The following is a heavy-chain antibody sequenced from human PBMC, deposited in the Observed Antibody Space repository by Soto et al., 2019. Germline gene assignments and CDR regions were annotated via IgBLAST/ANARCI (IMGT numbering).Heavy chain of an antibody. Sequence: GGSLRLSCAASGFTFSSYWMSWARQAPGKGLEWVANIKPDGSEKYYVDSVRGRFTISRDNVENSLNLQMNSLRAEDAALYYCARDEARPLGYWGQGTLVTVSS. D-gene: IGHD6-6*01. CDR2: IKPDGSEK. V-gene: IGHV3-7*01. CDR3: ARDEARPLGY. CDR1: GFTFSSYW. J-gene: IGHJ4*02.